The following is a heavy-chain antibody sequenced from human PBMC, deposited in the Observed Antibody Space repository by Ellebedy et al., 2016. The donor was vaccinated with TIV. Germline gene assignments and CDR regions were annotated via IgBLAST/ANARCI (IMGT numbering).Heavy chain of an antibody. Sequence: ASVKVSCKASGYTFTSYGISWVRQAPGQGLEWMGWISAYNGNTNYAQKLQGRVTITRDTSASTAYMELSSLRSEDTAVYYCAREAVTSIDYWGQGTLVTVSS. J-gene: IGHJ4*02. D-gene: IGHD2-21*02. CDR3: AREAVTSIDY. CDR1: GYTFTSYG. CDR2: ISAYNGNT. V-gene: IGHV1-18*04.